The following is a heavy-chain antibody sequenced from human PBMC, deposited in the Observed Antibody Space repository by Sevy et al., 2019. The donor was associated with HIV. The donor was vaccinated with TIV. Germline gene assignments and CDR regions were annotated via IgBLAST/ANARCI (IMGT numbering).Heavy chain of an antibody. V-gene: IGHV1-69*13. CDR2: IIPIFGTA. CDR3: ASLVDIVVVPAARGTRRAFDI. Sequence: ASVKVSCKASGGTFSSYAISWVRQAPGQGLEWMGGIIPIFGTANYAQKFQGRVTITADESTSTAYMELSSLRSEDTAVYYCASLVDIVVVPAARGTRRAFDIWDQGTMVTVSS. J-gene: IGHJ3*02. D-gene: IGHD2-2*01. CDR1: GGTFSSYA.